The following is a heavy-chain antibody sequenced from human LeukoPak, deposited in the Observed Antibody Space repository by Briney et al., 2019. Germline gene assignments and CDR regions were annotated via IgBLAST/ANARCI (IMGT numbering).Heavy chain of an antibody. D-gene: IGHD6-6*01. CDR2: IRYDGSNK. J-gene: IGHJ4*02. V-gene: IGHV3-30*02. Sequence: GGSLRLSCAASGFTFSSYGMHWVRQAPGKGLEWVAFIRYDGSNKYYADSVKGRFTISRDNSKNTLYLQMNSLRAEDTAVYYCAKGAAARQYYFDYWGQGTLVTVPS. CDR3: AKGAAARQYYFDY. CDR1: GFTFSSYG.